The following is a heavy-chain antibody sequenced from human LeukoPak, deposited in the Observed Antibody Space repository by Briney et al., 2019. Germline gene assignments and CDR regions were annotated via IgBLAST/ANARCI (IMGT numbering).Heavy chain of an antibody. V-gene: IGHV3-64*01. D-gene: IGHD5-24*01. CDR1: GLTFSSYA. CDR2: ISSNGGST. CDR3: ARDLGDGYNTHFDY. J-gene: IGHJ4*02. Sequence: PGGSLRLSCAASGLTFSSYAMHWVRQAPGKGLEYVSAISSNGGSTYYANSVKGRFTISRDNSKNTLYLQMGSLRAEDTAVYYCARDLGDGYNTHFDYWGQGTLVTVSS.